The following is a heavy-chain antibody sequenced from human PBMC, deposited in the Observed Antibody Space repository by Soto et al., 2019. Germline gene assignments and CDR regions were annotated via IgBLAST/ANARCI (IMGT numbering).Heavy chain of an antibody. CDR3: ARRGGGGQQLVRLFDY. CDR1: GGSFSGYY. CDR2: INHSGST. J-gene: IGHJ4*02. V-gene: IGHV4-34*01. Sequence: SETLSLTCAVYGGSFSGYYWSWIRQPPGKGLEWIGEINHSGSTNYNPSLKSRVTISVDTSKNQFSLKLSSVTAADTAVYYCARRGGGGQQLVRLFDYWGQGTLVTVS. D-gene: IGHD6-13*01.